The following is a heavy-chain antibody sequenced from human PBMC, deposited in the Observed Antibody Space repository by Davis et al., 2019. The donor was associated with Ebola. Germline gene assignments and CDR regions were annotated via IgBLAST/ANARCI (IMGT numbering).Heavy chain of an antibody. V-gene: IGHV5-51*01. CDR2: IYPGDSDT. Sequence: PGGSLRLSCTGSGYSFTSYWIGWVRQMPGKGLEWMGIIYPGDSDTRYSPSFQGQVTISADKSISTAYLQWSSLKASDTAMYYCARQDRYSYYGMDVWGKGTTVTVSS. CDR3: ARQDRYSYYGMDV. CDR1: GYSFTSYW. J-gene: IGHJ6*04.